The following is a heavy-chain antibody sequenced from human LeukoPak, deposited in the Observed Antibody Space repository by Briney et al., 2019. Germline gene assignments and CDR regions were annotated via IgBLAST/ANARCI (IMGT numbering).Heavy chain of an antibody. J-gene: IGHJ4*02. Sequence: GGSLRLSCAASGFTFSSYSMNWVRQAPGKGLEWVSSISSSSSYIYYGDSVKGRFTISRDNAKNSLYLQMNSLRAEDTAIYYCARENMYDSSDYYGWSGYYDHWGQGTLVTVSS. D-gene: IGHD3-22*01. CDR1: GFTFSSYS. CDR3: ARENMYDSSDYYGWSGYYDH. V-gene: IGHV3-21*01. CDR2: ISSSSSYI.